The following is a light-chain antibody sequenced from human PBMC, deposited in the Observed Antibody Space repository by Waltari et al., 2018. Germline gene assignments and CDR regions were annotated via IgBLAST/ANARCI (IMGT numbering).Light chain of an antibody. CDR3: SVWDDSLNGVI. Sequence: QSVLTQPPSASGTPGQRVTISCSGGSSNIGRNTVNWYQHVPGTAPKLLIYYNNQRPSGVPDRFSGSMPDTSASLAISGLQSEDEATYYCSVWDDSLNGVIFGGGTNLAVL. CDR2: YNN. V-gene: IGLV1-44*01. CDR1: SSNIGRNT. J-gene: IGLJ2*01.